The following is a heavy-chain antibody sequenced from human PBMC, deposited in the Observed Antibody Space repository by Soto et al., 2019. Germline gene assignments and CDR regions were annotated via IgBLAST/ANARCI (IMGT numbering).Heavy chain of an antibody. J-gene: IGHJ6*03. CDR1: GYTFTGCY. D-gene: IGHD3-3*01. CDR2: INPYSGGT. V-gene: IGHV1-2*04. Sequence: ASVKVSCKASGYTFTGCYMHWMRQAPGQGLEWMGWINPYSGGTNYAQKFQGWVTMTRDTSIMTPYMELSRLRYDDTAVYYCARGRSDYDFWSGYSNYYYYMDVWGKGTTVTVSS. CDR3: ARGRSDYDFWSGYSNYYYYMDV.